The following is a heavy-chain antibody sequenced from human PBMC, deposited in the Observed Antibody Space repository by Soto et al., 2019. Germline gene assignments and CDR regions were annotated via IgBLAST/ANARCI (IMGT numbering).Heavy chain of an antibody. V-gene: IGHV1-69*13. CDR2: IIPIFGTA. CDR3: ARDYDSSGYYFDY. J-gene: IGHJ4*02. Sequence: SVKVSCKASGGTFSSYAISWVRQAPGQGLEWMGGIIPIFGTANYAQKFQGRVTITADESTSRAYMELSSLRSEDTAVYYCARDYDSSGYYFDYWGQGTLGTGSS. D-gene: IGHD3-22*01. CDR1: GGTFSSYA.